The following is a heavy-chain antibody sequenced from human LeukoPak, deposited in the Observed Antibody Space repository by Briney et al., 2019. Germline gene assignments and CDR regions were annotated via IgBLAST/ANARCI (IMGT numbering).Heavy chain of an antibody. CDR2: LYPSGRT. CDR1: GGSISLSF. V-gene: IGHV4-4*07. D-gene: IGHD6-19*01. Sequence: SETLSHTCTVSGGSISLSFWSWLRQPAGKGLEWVGRLYPSGRTENNPSLKSRVSISLDAPKSQFSLRLASVTAADTAVYFCARDAGSGWYYFDSWGQGTRVTVSS. J-gene: IGHJ4*02. CDR3: ARDAGSGWYYFDS.